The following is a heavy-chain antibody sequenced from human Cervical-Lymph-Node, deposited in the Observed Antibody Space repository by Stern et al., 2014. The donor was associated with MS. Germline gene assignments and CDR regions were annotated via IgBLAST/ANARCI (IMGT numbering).Heavy chain of an antibody. D-gene: IGHD2/OR15-2a*01. CDR1: GDSISGDNW. Sequence: QLQLQESGPRLVKPSGTLSLTCAVSGDSISGDNWWSWVRQPPGKGLECIGEIYHTGSTNYNPSLKNRVTISVNKSENQFSLKLSSVTAADTAVYYCARGGLYDFWGQGALVTVSS. J-gene: IGHJ4*02. CDR2: IYHTGST. CDR3: ARGGLYDF. V-gene: IGHV4-4*02.